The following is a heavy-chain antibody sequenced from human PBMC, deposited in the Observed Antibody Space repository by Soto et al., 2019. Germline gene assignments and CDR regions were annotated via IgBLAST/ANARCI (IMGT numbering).Heavy chain of an antibody. CDR1: GGSVSSASYY. CDR3: ARGEVGASIAY. J-gene: IGHJ4*02. CDR2: IYYSGTT. Sequence: TSETLSLTCTVSGGSVSSASYYWTWIRQPPGKGLEWIGYIYYSGTTNYSPSLKSRVTISVDTSKNQFSLKLSSVTAADTGVYYCARGEVGASIAYWGQGTLVTVSS. D-gene: IGHD1-26*01. V-gene: IGHV4-61*01.